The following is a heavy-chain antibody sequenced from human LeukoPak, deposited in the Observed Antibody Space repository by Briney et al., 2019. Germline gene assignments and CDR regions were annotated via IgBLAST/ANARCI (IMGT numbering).Heavy chain of an antibody. CDR1: GGSISSYY. J-gene: IGHJ6*03. Sequence: SSETLSLTCTVSGGSISSYYWSWIRQPLGKGLEWIGYIYYSGSTNYNPSLKSRVTISVDTSKNQFSLKLSSVTAADTAVYYCARESSSWYYYYMDVWGKGTTVTVSS. D-gene: IGHD6-13*01. V-gene: IGHV4-59*12. CDR3: ARESSSWYYYYMDV. CDR2: IYYSGST.